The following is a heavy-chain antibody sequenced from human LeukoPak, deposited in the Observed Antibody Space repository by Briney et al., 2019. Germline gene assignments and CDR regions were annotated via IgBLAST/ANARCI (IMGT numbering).Heavy chain of an antibody. Sequence: GASVKVSCKASGGTFSSYAISWVRQAPGQGLEWMGGVIPIFGTANYAQKFQGRVTITTDESTSTAYMELSSLRSEDTAVYYCARDYSQTSVEWGQGTLVTVSS. CDR3: ARDYSQTSVE. CDR2: VIPIFGTA. D-gene: IGHD6-19*01. V-gene: IGHV1-69*05. J-gene: IGHJ4*02. CDR1: GGTFSSYA.